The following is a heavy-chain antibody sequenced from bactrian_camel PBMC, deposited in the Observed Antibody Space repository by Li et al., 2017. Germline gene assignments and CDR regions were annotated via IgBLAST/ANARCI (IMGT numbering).Heavy chain of an antibody. V-gene: IGHV3S1*01. CDR1: GYIHLSAC. Sequence: VQLVESGGGSAQAGGSLRLSCAASGYIHLSACMSWYRQAPGKKREGVAAISVGGGSTSYADSVKGRFTISKDSAENTLYLQLNSLKHEDMAIYYCAQGSPSPPFDHFGLNYWGKGTQVTVS. J-gene: IGHJ7*01. CDR2: ISVGGGST.